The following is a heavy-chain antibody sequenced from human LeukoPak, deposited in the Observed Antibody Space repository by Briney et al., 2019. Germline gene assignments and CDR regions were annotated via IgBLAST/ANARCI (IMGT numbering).Heavy chain of an antibody. CDR3: ARDGELGCSSSSCYGAFDI. J-gene: IGHJ3*02. D-gene: IGHD2-2*01. Sequence: GGSLRLSCAASGFTFSSYWMSWVRQAPGKGLEWVANIKQDGSEKYYVDSVKGRFTISRGNAKKSLYLQMNSLRAEDTAVYYCARDGELGCSSSSCYGAFDIWGQGTVVTVSS. CDR1: GFTFSSYW. CDR2: IKQDGSEK. V-gene: IGHV3-7*01.